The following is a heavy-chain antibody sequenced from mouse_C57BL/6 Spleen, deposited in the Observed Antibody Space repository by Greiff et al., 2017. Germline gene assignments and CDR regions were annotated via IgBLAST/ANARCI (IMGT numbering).Heavy chain of an antibody. CDR2: INPNNGGT. CDR1: GYTFTDYN. D-gene: IGHD1-1*01. V-gene: IGHV1-22*01. CDR3: ARDTMVVVTPFDY. J-gene: IGHJ2*01. Sequence: EVKVVESGPELVKPGASVKMSCKASGYTFTDYNMHWVKQSHGKSLEWIGYINPNNGGTSYNQKFKGKATLTVNKSSSTAYMELRSLTSEDSAVYYCARDTMVVVTPFDYWGQGTPLTVSS.